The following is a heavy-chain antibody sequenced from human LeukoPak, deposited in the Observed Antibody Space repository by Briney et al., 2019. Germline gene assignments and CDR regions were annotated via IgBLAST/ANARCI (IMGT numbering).Heavy chain of an antibody. CDR3: AREVIAVAGTGNFDY. V-gene: IGHV4-61*02. Sequence: PSQTLSLTCTVSGGSISSGSYYWSWIRQPAGKGLEWIGRIYTSGSTNYNPSLKSRVTMSVDTSKNQFSLKLSSVTAADTAVYYCAREVIAVAGTGNFDYWGQGTLVTVSS. CDR1: GGSISSGSYY. CDR2: IYTSGST. J-gene: IGHJ4*02. D-gene: IGHD6-19*01.